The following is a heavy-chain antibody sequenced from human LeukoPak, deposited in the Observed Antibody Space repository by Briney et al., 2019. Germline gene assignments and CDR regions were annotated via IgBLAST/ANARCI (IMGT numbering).Heavy chain of an antibody. CDR2: IYYSGST. D-gene: IGHD6-6*01. CDR1: GDSISSGGYY. Sequence: EASETLSLTCTVSGDSISSGGYYWRWLRQPPGKGLEWIGNIYYSGSTYYNPSLKSRFTISVDTSKNQFSLKLSSVTAADTAVYYCARDRPQGLRTWFDPWGQGTLVTVSS. CDR3: ARDRPQGLRTWFDP. V-gene: IGHV4-31*03. J-gene: IGHJ5*02.